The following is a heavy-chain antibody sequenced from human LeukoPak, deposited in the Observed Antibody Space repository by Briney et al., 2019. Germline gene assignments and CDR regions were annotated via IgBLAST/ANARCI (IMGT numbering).Heavy chain of an antibody. Sequence: PSETLSLTCTVSGYSISSGYYWGWIRQPPGKGLEWIGSINHSGSTYYNPSLKSRVTISVDTSKNQFSLKLSSVTAADTAVYYCAKITIPEYYYYYYMDVWGKGTTVTISS. J-gene: IGHJ6*03. D-gene: IGHD3-10*01. CDR1: GYSISSGYY. CDR2: INHSGST. V-gene: IGHV4-38-2*02. CDR3: AKITIPEYYYYYYMDV.